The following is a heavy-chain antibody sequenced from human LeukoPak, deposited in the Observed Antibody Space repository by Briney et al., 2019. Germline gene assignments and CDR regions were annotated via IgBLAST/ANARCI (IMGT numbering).Heavy chain of an antibody. J-gene: IGHJ5*02. Sequence: PSETLSLTCTVSGGSISSGGYSWSWIRQHPGKGLEWIGYIYYSGSTYYNPSLKSRVTISVDTSKNQFSLKLSSVTAADTAVYYCAGVRTVRGVHPWGQGTLVTVSS. V-gene: IGHV4-31*03. CDR2: IYYSGST. CDR3: AGVRTVRGVHP. D-gene: IGHD3-10*01. CDR1: GGSISSGGYS.